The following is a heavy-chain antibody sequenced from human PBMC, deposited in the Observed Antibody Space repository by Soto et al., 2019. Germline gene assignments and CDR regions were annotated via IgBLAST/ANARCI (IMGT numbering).Heavy chain of an antibody. CDR3: ARDFNWGPGY. Sequence: PGGSLRLSCAASGFTLSTYLMNWVRQAPGKGLEWVSVITESGTSIHYADSVKGRFTISRDNSKNTLFLQMNSLRAEDTAVYYCARDFNWGPGYWGQGTLVTVSS. CDR1: GFTLSTYL. V-gene: IGHV3-23*01. D-gene: IGHD7-27*01. J-gene: IGHJ4*02. CDR2: ITESGTSI.